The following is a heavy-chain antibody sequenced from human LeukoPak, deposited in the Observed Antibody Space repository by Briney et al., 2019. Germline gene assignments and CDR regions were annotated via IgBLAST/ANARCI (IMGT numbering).Heavy chain of an antibody. CDR2: ISDSGST. CDR1: GGSITSYY. Sequence: SETLSLTCTVSGGSITSYYWSWIRQPPGKGLEWIGYISDSGSTNYNPSLKSQVTISLDTSKNQFSLKLSSVTAADTAVYFCARGISRAKTDYWGQGTLVTVSS. CDR3: ARGISRAKTDY. J-gene: IGHJ4*02. V-gene: IGHV4-59*01.